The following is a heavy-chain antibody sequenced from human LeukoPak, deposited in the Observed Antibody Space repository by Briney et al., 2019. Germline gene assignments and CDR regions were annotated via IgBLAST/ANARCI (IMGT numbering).Heavy chain of an antibody. Sequence: GGSLRLSCAASGITFSSLWMSWFRQAPGKGLEWVADIKHDGTEEHYVASVKGRFTISRDNAKLYLQMNSLRAEDTAMYYCAGGQGWHFDLWGRGTLITVSS. CDR3: AGGQGWHFDL. V-gene: IGHV3-7*01. CDR1: GITFSSLW. D-gene: IGHD2-15*01. J-gene: IGHJ2*01. CDR2: IKHDGTEE.